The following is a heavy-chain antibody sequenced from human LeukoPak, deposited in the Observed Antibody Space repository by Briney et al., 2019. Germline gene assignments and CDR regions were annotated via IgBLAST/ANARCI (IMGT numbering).Heavy chain of an antibody. Sequence: GGSLRLSCAASGFIFNSYGMHRVRQAPGKGLEWVAFIRYDGSNKYYADSVKGRFTISRDNSKNTLYLQMNSLRAEDTAVYYCAKDSRRRWLQFFGDYWGQGTLVTVSS. D-gene: IGHD5-24*01. CDR3: AKDSRRRWLQFFGDY. CDR1: GFIFNSYG. V-gene: IGHV3-30*02. J-gene: IGHJ4*02. CDR2: IRYDGSNK.